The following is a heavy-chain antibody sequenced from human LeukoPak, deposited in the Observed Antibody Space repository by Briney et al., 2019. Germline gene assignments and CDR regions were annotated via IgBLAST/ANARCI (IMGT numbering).Heavy chain of an antibody. V-gene: IGHV4-59*01. J-gene: IGHJ4*02. D-gene: IGHD3-10*01. Sequence: SETLSLTCTVSGGSISSYYWSWIRQPPGKGLEWIGYIHYSGSTNYNPSLKSRVTISVDTSKNQFSLKLSSVTAADTAVYYCARDSEYYGSGIDYWGQGTLVTVSS. CDR3: ARDSEYYGSGIDY. CDR2: IHYSGST. CDR1: GGSISSYY.